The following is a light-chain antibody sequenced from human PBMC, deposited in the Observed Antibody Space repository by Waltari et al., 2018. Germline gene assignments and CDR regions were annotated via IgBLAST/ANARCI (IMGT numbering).Light chain of an antibody. CDR2: DAS. V-gene: IGKV3-20*01. J-gene: IGKJ1*01. CDR3: QKYGTHPAT. CDR1: QSVSRT. Sequence: EIVLTQSPGTLSLSPGDRATLSCRASQSVSRTLAWYQQKAGQAPRLLIYDASSRATDIPDRFSGSGSGTDCSLTISRLEPEDFAVYYCQKYGTHPATFGQGTRVEIK.